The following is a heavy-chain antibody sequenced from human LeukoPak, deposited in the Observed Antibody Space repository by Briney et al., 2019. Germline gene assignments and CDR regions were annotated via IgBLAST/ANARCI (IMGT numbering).Heavy chain of an antibody. CDR3: ARDSYYGSGTNFDY. CDR2: INPNSGGT. V-gene: IGHV1-2*02. CDR1: GYTFTGYY. Sequence: ASVKVSCKASGYTFTGYYMHWVRQAPGQGLEWMGWINPNSGGTNYAQKFQGRVTMTRDTSISTAYMELSRLRSDDTAVYYCARDSYYGSGTNFDYWGQGTLVTVSS. D-gene: IGHD3-10*01. J-gene: IGHJ4*02.